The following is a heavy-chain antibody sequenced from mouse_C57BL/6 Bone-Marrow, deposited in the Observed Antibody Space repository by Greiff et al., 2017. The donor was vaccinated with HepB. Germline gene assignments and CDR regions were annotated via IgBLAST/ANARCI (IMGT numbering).Heavy chain of an antibody. Sequence: QVQLQQSGAELVRPGTSVKLSCKASGYTFTSYWMHWVKQRPGQGLEWIGVIDPSDSYTNYNQKFKGKATLTVDTSSSTAYMQLSSLTSEDSAVYYCASSYYYGLDYWGQGTTLTVSS. CDR3: ASSYYYGLDY. J-gene: IGHJ2*01. CDR1: GYTFTSYW. V-gene: IGHV1-59*01. CDR2: IDPSDSYT. D-gene: IGHD1-1*01.